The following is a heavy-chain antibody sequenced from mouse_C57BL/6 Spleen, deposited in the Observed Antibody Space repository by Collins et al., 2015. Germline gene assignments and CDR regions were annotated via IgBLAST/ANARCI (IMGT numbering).Heavy chain of an antibody. J-gene: IGHJ2*01. D-gene: IGHD1-1*02. CDR3: TRESYGPSFFDY. CDR1: GFTFSSYA. CDR2: ISSGGDYI. V-gene: IGHV5-9-1*02. Sequence: KLVESGEGLVKPGGSLKLSCAASGFTFSSYAMSWVRQTPEKRLEWVAYISSGGDYIYYADTVKGRFTISRDNARNTLYLQMSSLKSEDTAMYYCTRESYGPSFFDYWGQGTTLTVSS.